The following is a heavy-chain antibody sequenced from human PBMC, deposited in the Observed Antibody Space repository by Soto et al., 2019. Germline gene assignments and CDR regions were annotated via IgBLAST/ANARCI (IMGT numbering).Heavy chain of an antibody. D-gene: IGHD2-2*01. J-gene: IGHJ3*02. V-gene: IGHV3-53*01. CDR2: IYSGGGT. CDR3: ARDIACSSSSCQGDNFDI. Sequence: QLVASGGGLIQPGESLTLPCEASGFSVTNNYMYWVRQAPGKGLEWVSLIYSGGGTHYADFVNGRFIISRDNSKNTLHLQMDKLRAEDTAIYYCARDIACSSSSCQGDNFDIWGRGTLVTVSP. CDR1: GFSVTNNY.